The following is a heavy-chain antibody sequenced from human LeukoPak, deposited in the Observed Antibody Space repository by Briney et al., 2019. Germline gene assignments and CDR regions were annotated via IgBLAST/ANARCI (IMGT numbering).Heavy chain of an antibody. CDR3: ARGDYYYDTSGYYYYWFDP. Sequence: SQTLSLTCTVSGGSISTYYWSWIRQPPGKGLEWIGYIYYSGSTNYNPSLKSRVTISVDTSKNQFSLKLTSVTAADTAVYYCARGDYYYDTSGYYYYWFDPWGQGTLVTVSS. CDR1: GGSISTYY. CDR2: IYYSGST. V-gene: IGHV4-59*01. D-gene: IGHD3-22*01. J-gene: IGHJ5*02.